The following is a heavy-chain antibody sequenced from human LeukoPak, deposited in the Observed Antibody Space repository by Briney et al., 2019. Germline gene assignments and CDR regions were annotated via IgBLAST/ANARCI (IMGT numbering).Heavy chain of an antibody. CDR3: AKDWSDEGGDY. CDR1: GFTFSSYG. V-gene: IGHV3-30*02. J-gene: IGHJ4*02. CDR2: MRLDETTK. Sequence: GGSLRLSRAASGFTFSSYGMHWVRQAPGMGLEWVAFMRLDETTKYYADSVKGRFTISRDNSKNTLYLQMNSLRAEDTAVYYCAKDWSDEGGDYWGQGTLVTVSS.